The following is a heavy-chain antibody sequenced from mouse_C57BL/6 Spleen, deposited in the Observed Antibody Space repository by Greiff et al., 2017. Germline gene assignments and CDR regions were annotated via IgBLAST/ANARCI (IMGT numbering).Heavy chain of an antibody. J-gene: IGHJ2*01. CDR1: GYAFTNYL. Sequence: VQLQQSGAELVRPGTSVKVSCKASGYAFTNYLIEWVKQRPGQGLEWIGVINPGSGGTNYNEKFKGKATLTADKSSSTAYMQLSSLTSEDSAVYFCARSGVTTVPDYGGQGTTLTVSS. CDR2: INPGSGGT. D-gene: IGHD1-1*01. CDR3: ARSGVTTVPDY. V-gene: IGHV1-54*01.